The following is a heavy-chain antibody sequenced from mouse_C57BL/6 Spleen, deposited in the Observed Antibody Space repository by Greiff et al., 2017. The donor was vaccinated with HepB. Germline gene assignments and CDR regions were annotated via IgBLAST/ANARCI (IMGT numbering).Heavy chain of an antibody. CDR2: VRNKANGYTT. D-gene: IGHD1-1*01. CDR3: ARSFYYYGSSSYFDV. J-gene: IGHJ1*03. V-gene: IGHV7-3*01. CDR1: GFTFTDYY. Sequence: DVHLVESGGGLVQPGGSLSLSCAASGFTFTDYYMSWVRQPPGKALEWLGFVRNKANGYTTEYSASVKGRFTISRDNSQSILYLQMNALRAEDSATYYCARSFYYYGSSSYFDVWGTGTTVTVSS.